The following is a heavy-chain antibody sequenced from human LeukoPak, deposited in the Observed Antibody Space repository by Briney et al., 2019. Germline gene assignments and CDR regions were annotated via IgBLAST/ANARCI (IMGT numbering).Heavy chain of an antibody. CDR2: ISGSGGST. CDR3: AISIRGAFDI. J-gene: IGHJ3*02. D-gene: IGHD5-12*01. CDR1: GFTFSSYG. Sequence: PGGSLRLSCAASGFTFSSYGMSWVRQAPGKGLEWVSAISGSGGSTYYADSVKGRFTISRDNSKNTLYLQMNSLRAEDTAVYYCAISIRGAFDIWGQGTMVTVSS. V-gene: IGHV3-23*01.